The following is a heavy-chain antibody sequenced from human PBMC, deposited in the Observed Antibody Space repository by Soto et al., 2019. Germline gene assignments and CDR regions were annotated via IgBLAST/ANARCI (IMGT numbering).Heavy chain of an antibody. V-gene: IGHV1-58*01. CDR1: GFTFTSSA. CDR3: GGSGSSAAFYGMDV. D-gene: IGHD3-10*01. J-gene: IGHJ6*02. CDR2: IVVGSGNT. Sequence: VKVSCKASGFTFTSSAVQWVRQARGQRLEWIGWIVVGSGNTNYAQKFQERVTITRDMSTSTAYMELSSLRSEDTAVYYCGGSGSSAAFYGMDVWGQGTTVTVSS.